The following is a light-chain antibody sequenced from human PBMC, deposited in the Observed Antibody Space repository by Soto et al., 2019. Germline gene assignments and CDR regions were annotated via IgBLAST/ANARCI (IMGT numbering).Light chain of an antibody. CDR1: QSVSSSY. CDR2: GAS. Sequence: EIVLTQSPGTLSLSPGERATLSCRASQSVSSSYLAWYQQKPDQAPRLLIYGASSRATGIPDRFSGSGSGTDFTLTISRLEPEDFAVYYCQQHGSSPLVTFGQGTRLEIK. CDR3: QQHGSSPLVT. J-gene: IGKJ5*01. V-gene: IGKV3-20*01.